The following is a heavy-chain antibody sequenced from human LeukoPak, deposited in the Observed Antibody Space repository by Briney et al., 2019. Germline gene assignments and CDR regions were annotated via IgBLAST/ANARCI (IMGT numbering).Heavy chain of an antibody. J-gene: IGHJ4*02. CDR1: GYTFTIYY. Sequence: ASVKVSCKASGYTFTIYYIHWVRQAPGQGLEWMGLINPSGGSTNYAQRFQGRVTMTRDTSISTAYMELSRLRSDDTAVYYCARDASYGDLDYWGQGTLVTVSS. V-gene: IGHV1-46*01. CDR2: INPSGGST. CDR3: ARDASYGDLDY. D-gene: IGHD4-17*01.